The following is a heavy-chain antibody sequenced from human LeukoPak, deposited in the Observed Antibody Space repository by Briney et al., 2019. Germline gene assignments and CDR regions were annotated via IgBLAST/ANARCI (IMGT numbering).Heavy chain of an antibody. J-gene: IGHJ4*02. CDR3: ASLYCSGGSCYDGKVY. D-gene: IGHD2-15*01. CDR2: IYHSGST. Sequence: SETLSLTCAVSGYSISSGYYWGCIRQPPGKGLEWIGSIYHSGSTYYNPSLKSRVTISVDTSKNQLSLKLSSVTAADRAVYYCASLYCSGGSCYDGKVYWGQGILVTVSS. CDR1: GYSISSGYY. V-gene: IGHV4-38-2*01.